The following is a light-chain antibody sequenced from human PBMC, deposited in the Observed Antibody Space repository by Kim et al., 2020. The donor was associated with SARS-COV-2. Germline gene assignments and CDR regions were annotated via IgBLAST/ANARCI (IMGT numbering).Light chain of an antibody. V-gene: IGLV1-44*01. Sequence: GPTATISCSGTSSNIGRNTINWYQHLPGTAPPLLIYSNNQRPSGVPDRFSGSKSGTSASLAISGLQSEDEADYYCAAWDDSLNGYVFGTGTKVTVL. CDR2: SNN. CDR1: SSNIGRNT. CDR3: AAWDDSLNGYV. J-gene: IGLJ1*01.